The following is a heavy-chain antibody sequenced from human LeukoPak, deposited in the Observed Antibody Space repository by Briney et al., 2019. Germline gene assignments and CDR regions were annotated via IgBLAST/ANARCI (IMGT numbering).Heavy chain of an antibody. CDR1: GGSISSYY. J-gene: IGHJ5*02. CDR2: IYYSGST. D-gene: IGHD3-3*01. V-gene: IGHV4-59*01. Sequence: SETLSLTCTVSGGSISSYYWSWLRQPPGKGLEWIGYIYYSGSTNYNPSLKSRVTISVDTSKNQFSLKLSSVTAADTAVYYCARGRGVVIHFDPWGQGTLVTVSS. CDR3: ARGRGVVIHFDP.